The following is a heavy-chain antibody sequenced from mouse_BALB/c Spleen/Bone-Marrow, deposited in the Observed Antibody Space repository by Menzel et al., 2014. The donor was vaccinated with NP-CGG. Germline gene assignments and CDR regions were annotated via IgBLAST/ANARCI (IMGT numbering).Heavy chain of an antibody. CDR2: IWAGGST. J-gene: IGHJ3*01. CDR3: ARDGATATLAY. V-gene: IGHV2-9*02. Sequence: VKLMESGPGLVAPSQSLSITCTASGFSLTNYCVHWVRQPPGKGLEWLGAIWAGGSTNYKSALMSRLSISKDNSKSQVFLKMNSLQTDDTAMYYCARDGATATLAYWGQGTLVTVSA. CDR1: GFSLTNYC. D-gene: IGHD1-2*01.